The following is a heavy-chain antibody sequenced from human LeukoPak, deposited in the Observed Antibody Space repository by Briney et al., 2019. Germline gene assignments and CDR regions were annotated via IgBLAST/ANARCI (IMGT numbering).Heavy chain of an antibody. CDR2: INPNSGGT. D-gene: IGHD3-22*01. V-gene: IGHV1-2*02. Sequence: ASVKVSCKASGYTFTGDYMHWVRQAPGRGLEWLGWINPNSGGTNYAQKFQGRVTMTRDTSISTAYMELSRLRSDDTAVYYCARAYYYDSSGYIPYWGQGTLVTVSS. CDR3: ARAYYYDSSGYIPY. CDR1: GYTFTGDY. J-gene: IGHJ4*02.